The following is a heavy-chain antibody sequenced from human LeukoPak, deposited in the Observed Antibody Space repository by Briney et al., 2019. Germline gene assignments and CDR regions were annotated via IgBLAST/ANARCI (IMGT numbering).Heavy chain of an antibody. V-gene: IGHV3-23*01. CDR1: GFTFSNYA. CDR2: ITANGGGT. J-gene: IGHJ4*02. CDR3: AKLTSDTMVRGVTTDY. Sequence: GGSLRLSCAASGFTFSNYAMSWVRQAPGKGLEWVSSITANGGGTYYAESVKGRFSISRDNSRNTLYLQVTSLRAEDTAVYYCAKLTSDTMVRGVTTDYWGQGTLVTVSS. D-gene: IGHD3-10*01.